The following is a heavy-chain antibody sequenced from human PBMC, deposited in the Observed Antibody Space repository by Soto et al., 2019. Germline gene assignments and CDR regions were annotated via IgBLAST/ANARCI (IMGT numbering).Heavy chain of an antibody. V-gene: IGHV1-46*03. CDR1: GYIFTSYY. CDR3: ARIGSYHGFDY. Sequence: GASVKVSCKASGYIFTSYYVHWVRQAPGQGLEWMGIINTGGGSTSYTQSFQGRVTMTRDTSTSTVYMELSSLRSEDTAVYYCARIGSYHGFDYWGQGTLVTVSS. D-gene: IGHD3-16*01. CDR2: INTGGGST. J-gene: IGHJ4*02.